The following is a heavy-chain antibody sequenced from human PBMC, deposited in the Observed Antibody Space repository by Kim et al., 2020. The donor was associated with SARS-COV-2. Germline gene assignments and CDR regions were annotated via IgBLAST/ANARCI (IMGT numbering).Heavy chain of an antibody. CDR3: ARAGAPGLLWFGELLAWFDP. Sequence: SVKVSCKASGGTFSSYAISWVRQAPGQGLEWMGGIIPIFGTANYAQKFQGRVTITADESTSTAYMELSSLRSEDTAVYYCARAGAPGLLWFGELLAWFDPWGQGTLVTVSS. J-gene: IGHJ5*02. CDR1: GGTFSSYA. CDR2: IIPIFGTA. D-gene: IGHD3-10*01. V-gene: IGHV1-69*13.